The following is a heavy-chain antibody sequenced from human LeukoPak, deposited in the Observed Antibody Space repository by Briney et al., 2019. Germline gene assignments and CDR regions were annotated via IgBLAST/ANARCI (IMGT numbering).Heavy chain of an antibody. CDR1: GFTFSSYA. Sequence: GGSLRLSCAASGFTFSSYAMSWVRQAPWKGLEWVSAISGSGGSTYYADSVKGRLTISRDNSKNTLYLQMNSLRAEDTAVYYCAKDGMVGATVSAFDIWGQGTMVTVSS. V-gene: IGHV3-23*01. D-gene: IGHD1-26*01. CDR2: ISGSGGST. CDR3: AKDGMVGATVSAFDI. J-gene: IGHJ3*02.